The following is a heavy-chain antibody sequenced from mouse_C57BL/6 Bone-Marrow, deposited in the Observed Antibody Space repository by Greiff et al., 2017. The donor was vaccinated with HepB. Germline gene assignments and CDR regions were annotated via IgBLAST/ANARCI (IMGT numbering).Heavy chain of an antibody. J-gene: IGHJ1*03. Sequence: EVQVVESGPGLVKPSQSLSLTCSVTGYSITSGYYWNWIRQFPGNKLEWMGYISYDGSNNYNPSLKNRISITRDTSKNQFFLKLNSVTTEDTATYYCARDETTVVARDFDVWGTGTTVTVSS. CDR2: ISYDGSN. CDR3: ARDETTVVARDFDV. D-gene: IGHD1-1*01. CDR1: GYSITSGYY. V-gene: IGHV3-6*01.